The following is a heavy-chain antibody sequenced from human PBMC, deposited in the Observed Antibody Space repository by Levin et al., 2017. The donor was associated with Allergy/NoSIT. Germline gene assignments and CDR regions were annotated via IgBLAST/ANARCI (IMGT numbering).Heavy chain of an antibody. CDR2: IYHTGDS. Sequence: ASETLSLTCTVSGGFISGGEYYWSWIRQSPREGLEWIGHIYHTGDSYYNPPLNGRLSISVDTSKNQFSLQLTSVTAADTAVYYCARVRPSWRSTSANYGMDVWGHGTTVTVSS. V-gene: IGHV4-30-4*01. CDR1: GGFISGGEYY. J-gene: IGHJ6*02. D-gene: IGHD2-2*01. CDR3: ARVRPSWRSTSANYGMDV.